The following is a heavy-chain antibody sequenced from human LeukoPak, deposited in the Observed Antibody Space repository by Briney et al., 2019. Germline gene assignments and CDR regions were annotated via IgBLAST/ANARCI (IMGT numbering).Heavy chain of an antibody. J-gene: IGHJ4*02. CDR2: IYPGDSDT. V-gene: IGHV5-51*01. Sequence: GESLKISCKGSGYSFTSYWIGWVRQMPGKGLEWMGFIYPGDSDTRYSPSFQGQVTISADKSISTAYLQWSSLKASDTAMYYCARLASYYGSGSYYPSLPFDYWGQGTLVTVSS. D-gene: IGHD3-10*01. CDR3: ARLASYYGSGSYYPSLPFDY. CDR1: GYSFTSYW.